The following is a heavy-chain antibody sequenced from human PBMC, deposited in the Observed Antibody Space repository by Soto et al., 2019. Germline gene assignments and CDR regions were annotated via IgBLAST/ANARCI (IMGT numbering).Heavy chain of an antibody. CDR1: GGSIRRRGFY. CDR2: FYYSGIT. CDR3: AXSGAREGDWLDP. J-gene: IGHJ5*02. Sequence: QVQLQESGPGLLKTSQTLSLTCTVSGGSIRRRGFYWSWFRHRPGEGLQWIGFFYYSGITAYNPXXXXXXXXXXXXXXXXXXXXXXXXXXXXXGVXXXAXSGAREGDWLDPWGQGSXLTVS. V-gene: IGHV4-31*10.